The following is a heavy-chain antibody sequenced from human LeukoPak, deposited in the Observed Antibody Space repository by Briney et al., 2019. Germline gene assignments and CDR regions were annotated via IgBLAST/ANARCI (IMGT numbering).Heavy chain of an antibody. CDR2: INPEETGT. CDR1: GFTFSTYW. D-gene: IGHD3-10*01. V-gene: IGHV3-74*01. Sequence: PGGSLRLSCVGSGFTFSTYWMHWVRQAPAKGLVWVSRINPEETGTNYADSVKGRFTISRDNAKNTLYLQMNSLRAEDTAVYYCAKDPITMVRGVYYYGMDVWGQGTTVTVSS. CDR3: AKDPITMVRGVYYYGMDV. J-gene: IGHJ6*02.